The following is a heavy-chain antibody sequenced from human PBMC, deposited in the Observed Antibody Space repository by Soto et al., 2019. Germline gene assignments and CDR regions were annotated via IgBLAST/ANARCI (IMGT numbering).Heavy chain of an antibody. J-gene: IGHJ3*02. V-gene: IGHV4-59*01. CDR2: IYYSGST. CDR1: GGSISSYY. CDR3: ARGGIVVVGPDAFDI. Sequence: QVQLQESGPGLVKPSETLSLTCTVSGGSISSYYWSWIRQPPGKGLEWIGYIYYSGSTNYNPSLKSRVTISVDTSKNPFSLKLSSVTAADTAVYYCARGGIVVVGPDAFDIWGQGTMVTVSS. D-gene: IGHD2-15*01.